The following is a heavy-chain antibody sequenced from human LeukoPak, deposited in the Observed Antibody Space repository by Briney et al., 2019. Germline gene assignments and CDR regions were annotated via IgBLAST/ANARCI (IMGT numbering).Heavy chain of an antibody. J-gene: IGHJ4*02. D-gene: IGHD2-2*01. Sequence: GGALRLSCAAPGFTFSSYAMSWVRQAPGKGLGGVSAISGIGGRTYYADSVKGRFTISRDKSKNTLYLQMNSLRAEDTAVYYCAKTTTLRGYCSSTSCRGFDYWGQGTLVTVSS. V-gene: IGHV3-23*01. CDR1: GFTFSSYA. CDR2: ISGIGGRT. CDR3: AKTTTLRGYCSSTSCRGFDY.